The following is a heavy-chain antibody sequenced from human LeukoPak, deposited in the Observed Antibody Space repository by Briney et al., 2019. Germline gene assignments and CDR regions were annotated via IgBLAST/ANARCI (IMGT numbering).Heavy chain of an antibody. Sequence: GGSLRLSCAASGFTFSSYWMHWVRQPPGKGLVWVSRIKSDGSSTYYADSVTGRFTISRDNAKNTLYLQMNSLRDEETPLYFSVVAYDRSGYQSDYWGQGTLVTVSS. CDR3: VVAYDRSGYQSDY. D-gene: IGHD3-22*01. V-gene: IGHV3-74*01. J-gene: IGHJ4*02. CDR2: IKSDGSST. CDR1: GFTFSSYW.